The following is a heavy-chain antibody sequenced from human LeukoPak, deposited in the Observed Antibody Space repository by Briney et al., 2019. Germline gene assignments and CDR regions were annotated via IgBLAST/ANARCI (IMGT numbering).Heavy chain of an antibody. CDR1: GFTFSSYA. D-gene: IGHD2-15*01. J-gene: IGHJ3*02. CDR2: ISGSGGST. V-gene: IGHV3-23*01. CDR3: ARPRLEYCSGGSCFDAFDI. Sequence: GGSLRLSCAASGFTFSSYAMSWVRQAPGKALEWVSAISGSGGSTYYADSVKGRFTISRDNSKNTLFLQMNSLTAEDTAIYSCARPRLEYCSGGSCFDAFDIWGQGTMVTVSP.